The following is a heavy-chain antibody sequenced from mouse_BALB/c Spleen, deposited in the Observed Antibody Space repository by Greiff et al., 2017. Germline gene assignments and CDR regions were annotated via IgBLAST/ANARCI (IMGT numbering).Heavy chain of an antibody. CDR1: GYTFTSYW. CDR3: AGEVYAMDY. Sequence: QVQLQQPGAELVKPGASVKLSRKASGYTFTSYWMHWVKQRPGPGPEWVGEINPSNGRTNYNEKFKSKATLTVDKSSSTAYMQLSSLTSDDSAVYYCAGEVYAMDYWGQGTSVTVSS. CDR2: INPSNGRT. V-gene: IGHV1S81*02. J-gene: IGHJ4*01.